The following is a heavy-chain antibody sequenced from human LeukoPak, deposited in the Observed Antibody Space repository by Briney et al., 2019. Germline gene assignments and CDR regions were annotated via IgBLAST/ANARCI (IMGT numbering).Heavy chain of an antibody. CDR1: GYTFTSYD. D-gene: IGHD3-3*01. Sequence: ASVKVSCKASGYTFTSYDINWVRQATGQGLEWMGWMNPNSGNTGYAQKFQDRVTMTRNTSISTAYMELSSLRSEDTAVYYCARVRSYYDFWSGYYTGEFDYWGQGTLVTVSS. CDR3: ARVRSYYDFWSGYYTGEFDY. J-gene: IGHJ4*02. V-gene: IGHV1-8*01. CDR2: MNPNSGNT.